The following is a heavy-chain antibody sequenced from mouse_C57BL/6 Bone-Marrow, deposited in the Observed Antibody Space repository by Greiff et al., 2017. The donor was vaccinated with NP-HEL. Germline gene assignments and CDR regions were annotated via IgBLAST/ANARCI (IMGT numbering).Heavy chain of an antibody. D-gene: IGHD1-1*01. Sequence: QVQLQQPGAELVKPGASVKLSCKASGYTFTSYWMQWVKQRPGQGLEWIGEIDPSDSYTNYNQKFKGKATLTVDTSSSTAYMQLSGLTSEDSAVYYCARRPVVKDYAMDYWGQGTSVTVSS. V-gene: IGHV1-50*01. J-gene: IGHJ4*01. CDR3: ARRPVVKDYAMDY. CDR1: GYTFTSYW. CDR2: IDPSDSYT.